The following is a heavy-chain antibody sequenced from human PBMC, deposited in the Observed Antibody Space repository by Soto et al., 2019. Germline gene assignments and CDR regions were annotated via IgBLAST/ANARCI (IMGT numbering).Heavy chain of an antibody. V-gene: IGHV1-2*02. CDR2: INPNSGGT. D-gene: IGHD6-13*01. CDR1: GYTFTGYY. Sequence: ASVKVSCKASGYTFTGYYMHWVRQAPGKGLEWMGWINPNSGGTNYAQKFLGRVTMTRDTSISTAYMELSRLRSDDTAVYYCARGGSSWYSAFDYWGQGTLVTVSS. J-gene: IGHJ4*02. CDR3: ARGGSSWYSAFDY.